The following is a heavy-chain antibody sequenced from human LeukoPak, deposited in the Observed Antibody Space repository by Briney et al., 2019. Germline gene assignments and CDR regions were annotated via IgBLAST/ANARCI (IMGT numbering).Heavy chain of an antibody. CDR1: GGSISSSSYY. Sequence: SDTLSLTCTVSGGSISSSSYYWGRIRPPPGKGLEWMGSIYYSGSTYYNPSLKSRVTISVDTSKNQFSLKLSSVTAADTAVYYCARDSSGSSSHGMDVWGQGTTVTVS. D-gene: IGHD1-26*01. CDR3: ARDSSGSSSHGMDV. CDR2: IYYSGST. J-gene: IGHJ6*02. V-gene: IGHV4-39*07.